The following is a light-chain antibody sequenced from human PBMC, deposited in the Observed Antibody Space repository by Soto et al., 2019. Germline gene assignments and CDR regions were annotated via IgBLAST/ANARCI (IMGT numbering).Light chain of an antibody. V-gene: IGLV1-40*01. CDR3: QSHDSSLNSWV. CDR2: GST. CDR1: SSNIGAGYD. Sequence: QSVLTQPPSMSGAPGQRVTISCTGSSSNIGAGYDVPWYQLLPGTAPKLLIYGSTNRPSGFPDRFSGSKSGTSASLAITGLRAEDEADYYCQSHDSSLNSWVFGGGTKLTVL. J-gene: IGLJ3*02.